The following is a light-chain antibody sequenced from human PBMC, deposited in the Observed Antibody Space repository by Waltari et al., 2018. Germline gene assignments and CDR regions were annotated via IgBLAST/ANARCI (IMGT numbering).Light chain of an antibody. V-gene: IGKV3-20*01. CDR2: GTS. J-gene: IGKJ1*01. CDR3: QQYGSSPRT. CDR1: QRVSSSY. Sequence: ETVLTQSPGTLSLSPGERATLSCRASQRVSSSYLAWYQQRPGQAPRLLIYGTSSRAAGIPDRFSGSGSGTDFTLTISRLDPEDFAVYYCQQYGSSPRTFGQGTKVEIK.